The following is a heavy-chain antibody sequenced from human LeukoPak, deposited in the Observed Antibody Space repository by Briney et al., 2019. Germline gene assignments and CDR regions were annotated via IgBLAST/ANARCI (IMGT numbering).Heavy chain of an antibody. D-gene: IGHD3-22*01. CDR1: GGSISSYY. CDR3: ARDYPYDSSGYYYESNAFDI. V-gene: IGHV4-59*01. CDR2: VYYSGST. Sequence: SETLSLTCTVSGGSISSYYWSWIRQHPGKGLEWIGYVYYSGSTNYNPSLKSRVTISVDTSKNQFSLKLSSVTAADTAVYYCARDYPYDSSGYYYESNAFDIWGQGTMVTVSS. J-gene: IGHJ3*02.